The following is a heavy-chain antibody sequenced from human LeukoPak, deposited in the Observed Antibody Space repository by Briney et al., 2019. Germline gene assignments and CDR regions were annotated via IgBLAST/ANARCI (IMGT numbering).Heavy chain of an antibody. Sequence: SETLSLTCTVSGSSISSYYWSWIRQPPGKGLEWIGYIYYSGSTNYNPSLKSRVTISVDTSKNQFSLKLSSVTAADTAVYYCARDHRTVTTYYYYYYGMDVWGQGTTATVSS. CDR2: IYYSGST. V-gene: IGHV4-59*01. D-gene: IGHD4-17*01. J-gene: IGHJ6*02. CDR1: GSSISSYY. CDR3: ARDHRTVTTYYYYYYGMDV.